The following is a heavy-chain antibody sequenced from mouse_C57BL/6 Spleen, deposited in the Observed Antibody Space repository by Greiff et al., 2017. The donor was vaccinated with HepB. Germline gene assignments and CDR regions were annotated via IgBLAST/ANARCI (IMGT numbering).Heavy chain of an antibody. J-gene: IGHJ1*03. D-gene: IGHD1-1*01. CDR2: IYPRSGNT. V-gene: IGHV1-81*01. Sequence: QVQLKESGAELARPGASVKLSCKASGYTFTSYGISWVKQRTGQGLEWIGEIYPRSGNTYYNEKFKGKATLTADKSSSTAYMELRSLTSEDSAVYFCARNPYYGSSYRYFDVWGTGTTVTVSS. CDR3: ARNPYYGSSYRYFDV. CDR1: GYTFTSYG.